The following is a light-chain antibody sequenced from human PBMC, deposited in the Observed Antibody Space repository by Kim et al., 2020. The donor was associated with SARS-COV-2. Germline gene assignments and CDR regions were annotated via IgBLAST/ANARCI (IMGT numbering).Light chain of an antibody. CDR3: GTWDSSLSAGV. Sequence: GQKVTISCSGSTSNVGTNYVSWYQQLPGKAPKLLIYDSNERPSGIPDRFSASKSVTSATLGITGLQTGDEAVYYCGTWDSSLSAGVFGGGTKVTV. CDR1: TSNVGTNY. V-gene: IGLV1-51*01. CDR2: DSN. J-gene: IGLJ2*01.